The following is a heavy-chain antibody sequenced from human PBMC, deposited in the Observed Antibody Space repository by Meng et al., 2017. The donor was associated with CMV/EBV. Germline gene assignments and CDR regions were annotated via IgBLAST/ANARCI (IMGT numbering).Heavy chain of an antibody. CDR2: IYWNDDK. Sequence: FGPTLVKPTQTLTLTCTFSGFSLSTSGVGVGWIRQPPGKALEWLALIYWNDDKRYSPSLKSRLTITKDTSKNQVVLTMTNMDPVDTATYYCAHRRLGYCSSTSCAGGAFDIWGQGTMVTVSS. CDR3: AHRRLGYCSSTSCAGGAFDI. J-gene: IGHJ3*02. CDR1: GFSLSTSGVG. D-gene: IGHD2-2*01. V-gene: IGHV2-5*01.